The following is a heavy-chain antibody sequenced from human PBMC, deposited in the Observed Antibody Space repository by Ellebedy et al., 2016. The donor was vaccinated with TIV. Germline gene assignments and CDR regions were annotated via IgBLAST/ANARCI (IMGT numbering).Heavy chain of an antibody. CDR1: GGSISSGSYY. J-gene: IGHJ5*02. Sequence: MPSETLSLTCTVSGGSISSGSYYWGWIRQPPGKGLEWIGSIYYSGSTYYNPSLKSRVTISVDTSKNQFSLKLSSVTAADTAVYYCARHPDSSNWYMVWWFDPWGQGTLVTVSS. CDR2: IYYSGST. V-gene: IGHV4-39*01. D-gene: IGHD6-13*01. CDR3: ARHPDSSNWYMVWWFDP.